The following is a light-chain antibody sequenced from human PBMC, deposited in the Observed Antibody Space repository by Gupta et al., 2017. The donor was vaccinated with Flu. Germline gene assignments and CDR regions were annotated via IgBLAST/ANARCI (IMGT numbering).Light chain of an antibody. CDR1: QSLLHIDGNTY. J-gene: IGKJ2*01. CDR3: TQGKQFPYT. Sequence: DIVMTQPPLSSPVTLGQPASFSGRSSQSLLHIDGNTYLSWLHQRPGQPPRLLIYKIFKRSSGVPDRFSGSGEGTYLTFTISRVEPDDVGIYYCTQGKQFPYTLGQGTKMEI. CDR2: KIF. V-gene: IGKV2-24*01.